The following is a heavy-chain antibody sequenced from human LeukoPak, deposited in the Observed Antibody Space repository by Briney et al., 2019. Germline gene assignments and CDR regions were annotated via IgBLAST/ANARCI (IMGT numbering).Heavy chain of an antibody. CDR2: ISYDGSNK. CDR1: GFTFSSYA. D-gene: IGHD3-22*01. J-gene: IGHJ4*02. V-gene: IGHV3-30-3*01. Sequence: SGGSLRLSCAASGFTFSSYAMHWVRQAPGKGLEWVAVISYDGSNKYYADSVKGRFTISRDNSKNTLYLQMNNLRAEDTAVYYCARVTEVVMGEIDYWGQGTLVTVSS. CDR3: ARVTEVVMGEIDY.